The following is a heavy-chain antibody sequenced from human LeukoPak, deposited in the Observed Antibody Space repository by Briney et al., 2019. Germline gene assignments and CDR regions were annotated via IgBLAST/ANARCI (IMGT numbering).Heavy chain of an antibody. CDR1: GFTFSSYA. V-gene: IGHV3-23*01. CDR3: ASQIWLGELFAHY. Sequence: GGSLRLSCAASGFTFSSYAMSWVRQAPGKGLEWVSAISGSGGSTYYADSVKGRFTISRDNAKNTLYLQMNSLRVEDTAVYYCASQIWLGELFAHYWGQGTLVTVSS. J-gene: IGHJ4*02. CDR2: ISGSGGST. D-gene: IGHD3-10*01.